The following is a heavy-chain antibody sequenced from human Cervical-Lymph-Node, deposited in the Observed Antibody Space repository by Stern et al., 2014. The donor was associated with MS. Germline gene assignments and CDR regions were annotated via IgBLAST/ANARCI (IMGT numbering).Heavy chain of an antibody. Sequence: QVQLVQSGGGVVQPGRSLRLSCAASGFTFRSYGIHWVRQVPGKGLEWVAVVWYDGTTKSYSDSVKGRFTISRDNPRQTVYLQMDNLRVEDTAIYFCARGGDFKWAVRSQFFDYWGQGTLITVSS. CDR2: VWYDGTTK. V-gene: IGHV3-33*01. J-gene: IGHJ4*02. CDR1: GFTFRSYG. CDR3: ARGGDFKWAVRSQFFDY. D-gene: IGHD1-26*01.